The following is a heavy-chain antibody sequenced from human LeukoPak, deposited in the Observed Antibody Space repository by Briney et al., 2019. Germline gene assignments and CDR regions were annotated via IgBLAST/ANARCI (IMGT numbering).Heavy chain of an antibody. CDR3: ARATYDSSAVDAFEI. V-gene: IGHV3-11*01. D-gene: IGHD3-22*01. CDR2: TNAAGNTR. CDR1: GFTFRDYF. J-gene: IGHJ3*02. Sequence: GGSLRLSCAASGFTFRDYFMSWRRQAPGKELKGVTYTNAAGNTRYYADSRKGRFTISRDNAKTSLYLHMNTLRAEDTAVYYCARATYDSSAVDAFEIWGQGTMVTVSP.